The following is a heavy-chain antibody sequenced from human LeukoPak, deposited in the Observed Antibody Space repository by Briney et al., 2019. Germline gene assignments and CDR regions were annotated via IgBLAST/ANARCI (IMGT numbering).Heavy chain of an antibody. V-gene: IGHV3-48*03. D-gene: IGHD1-26*01. CDR3: ARGGVGGNFDY. CDR1: GFTFSSYE. CDR2: ISTTGSSI. Sequence: PGGSLRLSCAASGFTFSSYEMNWVRQAPGKGLEWVSYISTTGSSIYYADSVKGRFTISRDNVKNLLYLQMNSLRAEDTAVYYCARGGVGGNFDYWGQGTLVTVSS. J-gene: IGHJ4*02.